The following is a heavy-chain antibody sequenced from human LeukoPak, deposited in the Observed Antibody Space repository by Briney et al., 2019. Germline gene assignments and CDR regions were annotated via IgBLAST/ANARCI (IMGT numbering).Heavy chain of an antibody. V-gene: IGHV3-9*01. CDR2: ISWNSANI. D-gene: IGHD6-19*01. CDR1: GFTFSSYW. J-gene: IGHJ4*02. CDR3: AKDNRRHYTSGPNPDSLH. Sequence: GGSLRLSCAASGFTFSSYWMNWVRQAPGKGLEWVSGISWNSANIAYADSVKGRFTISRDNAKNSLYLQMNSLRVEDTAFYYCAKDNRRHYTSGPNPDSLHWGQGALVTVSS.